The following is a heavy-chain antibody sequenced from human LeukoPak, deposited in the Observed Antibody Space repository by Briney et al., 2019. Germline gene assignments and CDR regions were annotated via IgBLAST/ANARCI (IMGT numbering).Heavy chain of an antibody. Sequence: ASVKVSCKASGYTFTGYYMHRVRQAPGQGLEWMGIINPSGGSTSYAQKFQGRVTMTRDMSTSTVYMELSSLRSEDTAVYYCARDFFTEVRDADCTNGVCYTAPPRDYWGQGTLVTVSS. D-gene: IGHD2-8*01. CDR2: INPSGGST. CDR1: GYTFTGYY. CDR3: ARDFFTEVRDADCTNGVCYTAPPRDY. J-gene: IGHJ4*02. V-gene: IGHV1-46*01.